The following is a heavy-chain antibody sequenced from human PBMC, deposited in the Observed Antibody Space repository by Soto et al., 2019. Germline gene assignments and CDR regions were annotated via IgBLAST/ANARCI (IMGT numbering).Heavy chain of an antibody. CDR3: ARDLLAVADY. J-gene: IGHJ4*02. CDR2: IYYSGST. Sequence: PSETLSLTCTVSGGSISSYYWSWIRQPPGKGLEWIGYIYYSGSTNYNPSLKSRVTISVDTSKNQFSLKLSSVTAADTAVYYCARDLLAVADYWGQGTLVTVSS. V-gene: IGHV4-59*12. D-gene: IGHD6-19*01. CDR1: GGSISSYY.